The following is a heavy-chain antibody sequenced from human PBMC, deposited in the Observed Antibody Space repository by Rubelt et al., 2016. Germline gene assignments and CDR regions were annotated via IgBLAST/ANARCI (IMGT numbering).Heavy chain of an antibody. CDR1: GFTFSSYA. CDR2: ISYDGSK. CDR3: AMEGDAFDI. Sequence: QLVESGGGVVQPGKSLRLSCAASGFTFSSYAMHWVRQAPGKGLEWVAVISYDGSKYYADSVKGRFTISRDNSKNTLYLQMNSLRAEDTAVYYCAMEGDAFDIWGQGTMVTVSS. D-gene: IGHD3-3*01. J-gene: IGHJ3*02. V-gene: IGHV3-30*04.